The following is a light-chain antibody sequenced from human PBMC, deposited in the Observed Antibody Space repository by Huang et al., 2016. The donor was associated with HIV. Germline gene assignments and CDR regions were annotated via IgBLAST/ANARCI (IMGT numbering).Light chain of an antibody. CDR3: QQSYSSPFT. V-gene: IGKV1-39*01. CDR1: QSISNY. CDR2: AAS. J-gene: IGKJ3*01. Sequence: DIQMTQSPSSLSASVGDRVTITCRASQSISNYLNWYQQKPGKAPKLLIYAASSLQSGVPSRFSGNASGTDFTLTISSLQREDFATYYCQQSYSSPFTFGPGTKVDIK.